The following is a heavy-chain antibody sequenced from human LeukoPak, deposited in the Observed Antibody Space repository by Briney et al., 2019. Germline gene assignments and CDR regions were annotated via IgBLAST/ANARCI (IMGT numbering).Heavy chain of an antibody. D-gene: IGHD6-19*01. CDR1: GYSFSNYW. J-gene: IGHJ4*02. CDR2: IYPGDSDT. V-gene: IGHV5-51*01. CDR3: ARREIGSGWYKFDY. Sequence: GESLKISCKGSGYSFSNYWIAWVRQMPRKGLEWMGIIYPGDSDTRYSPPFQGQVTISADKSISTAYLLWSSLKASDTAMYYCARREIGSGWYKFDYWGQGTLVTVSS.